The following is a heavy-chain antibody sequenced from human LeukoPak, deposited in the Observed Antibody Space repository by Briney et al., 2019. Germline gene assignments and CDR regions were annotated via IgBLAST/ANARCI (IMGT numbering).Heavy chain of an antibody. Sequence: ASVKVSCKASGYTFTSYGISCVRQAPGQGLEWMGWISAYNGNTNYAQNLQGRVTMTTDTSTTTAYMELRSLRSDDTAVYYCARDLKYNILTGYRSSFGFDPWGQGTLVTVSS. J-gene: IGHJ5*02. CDR2: ISAYNGNT. CDR1: GYTFTSYG. D-gene: IGHD3-9*01. V-gene: IGHV1-18*01. CDR3: ARDLKYNILTGYRSSFGFDP.